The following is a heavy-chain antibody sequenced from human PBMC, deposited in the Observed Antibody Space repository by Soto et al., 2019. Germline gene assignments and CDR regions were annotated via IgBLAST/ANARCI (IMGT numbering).Heavy chain of an antibody. J-gene: IGHJ4*01. CDR1: GFTFSSYG. Sequence: QVQLVESGGGVVQPGRSLRLSCAASGFTFSSYGMHWVRQAPGKGLEWVAVIWYDGSNKYYADSVKGRSTISRDNSKNALNLQMNSLRAEDKAVYYCARDGCSGGSCCQVGYWGHGTLVPTSS. D-gene: IGHD2-15*01. CDR3: ARDGCSGGSCCQVGY. CDR2: IWYDGSNK. V-gene: IGHV3-33*01.